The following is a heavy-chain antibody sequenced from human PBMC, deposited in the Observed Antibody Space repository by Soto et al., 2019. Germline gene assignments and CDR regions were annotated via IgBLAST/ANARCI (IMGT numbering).Heavy chain of an antibody. CDR2: IDPSDSYT. V-gene: IGHV5-10-1*01. J-gene: IGHJ4*02. CDR1: GYSFTSYW. D-gene: IGHD3-3*01. Sequence: HGESLKISCKGSGYSFTSYWISWVRQMPGKGLEWMGRIDPSDSYTTYSPSFQGHVTLSADKSISTAYLQWSSLKASDTAMYYCAIPRDDFWSGYFDYWGQGTLVTVSS. CDR3: AIPRDDFWSGYFDY.